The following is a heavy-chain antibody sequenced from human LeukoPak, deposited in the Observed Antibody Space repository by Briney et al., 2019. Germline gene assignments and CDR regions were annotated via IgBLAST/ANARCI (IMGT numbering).Heavy chain of an antibody. D-gene: IGHD2-15*01. CDR2: FDPEDGET. J-gene: IGHJ1*01. CDR1: GYTFTGYY. Sequence: ASVKVSCKASGYTFTGYYMHWVRQAPGKGLEWMGGFDPEDGETIYAQKFQGRVTMTEDTSTDTAYMELSSLRSEDTAVYYCATERGYCSGGSCSPGYFQHWGQGTLVTVSS. V-gene: IGHV1-24*01. CDR3: ATERGYCSGGSCSPGYFQH.